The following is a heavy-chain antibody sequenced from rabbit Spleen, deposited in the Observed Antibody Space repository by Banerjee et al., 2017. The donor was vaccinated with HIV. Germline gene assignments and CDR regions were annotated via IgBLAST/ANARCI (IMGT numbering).Heavy chain of an antibody. CDR3: ARDVDTIYFRFSL. J-gene: IGHJ4*01. V-gene: IGHV1S45*01. CDR1: GFSFSDRDV. CDR2: INASTGKP. D-gene: IGHD1-1*01. Sequence: QEQLVESGGGLVQPEGSLTLTCKASGFSFSDRDVMCWVRQAPGKGLEWIACINASTGKPVYATWASGRFTISRTSSTTVTLQMTSLTAADTATYFCARDVDTIYFRFSLWGPGTLVTVS.